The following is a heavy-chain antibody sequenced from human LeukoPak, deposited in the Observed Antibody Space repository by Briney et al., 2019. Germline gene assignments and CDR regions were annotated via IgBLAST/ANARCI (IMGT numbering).Heavy chain of an antibody. D-gene: IGHD2-15*01. V-gene: IGHV3-48*01. J-gene: IGHJ4*02. CDR2: ISSSGTI. CDR1: GFTFSSHG. Sequence: PGGSLRLSCAASGFTFSSHGMNWVRQAPGKGLEWVSYISSSGTIYYADSVKGRFTISSDNAKNSLYLQMNSLRAEDTAVYYCARDPRGYCSGGSCHKPYYFDYWGQGTLVTVSS. CDR3: ARDPRGYCSGGSCHKPYYFDY.